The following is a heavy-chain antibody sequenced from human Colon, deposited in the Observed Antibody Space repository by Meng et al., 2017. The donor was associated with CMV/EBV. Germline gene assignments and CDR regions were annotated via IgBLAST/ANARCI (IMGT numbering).Heavy chain of an antibody. CDR3: ARVDMEVVSDRYYYYYGMDV. CDR2: ITSSGGTI. CDR1: GFTLSSYE. J-gene: IGHJ6*02. V-gene: IGHV3-48*03. Sequence: GESLKISCAASGFTLSSYEMTWVRQAPGKGLEWISCITSSGGTIYYADSVKGRFTISRDNAKNSLYLQMNSLRAEDTAVYYCARVDMEVVSDRYYYYYGMDVWGQGTTVTVSS. D-gene: IGHD2-2*03.